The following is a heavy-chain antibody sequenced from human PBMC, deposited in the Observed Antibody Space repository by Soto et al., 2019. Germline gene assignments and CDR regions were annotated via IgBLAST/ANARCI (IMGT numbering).Heavy chain of an antibody. D-gene: IGHD1-7*01. CDR3: ARELELRSGWFDP. CDR2: IYYSGST. V-gene: IGHV4-61*01. J-gene: IGHJ5*02. Sequence: SETLSLTCTVSGGSVSGGSYYWSWIRQPPGKGLEWIGYIYYSGSTNYNPSLKSRVTISVDTSKNQFSLKLSSVTAADTAVYYCARELELRSGWFDPWGQGTLVTVSS. CDR1: GGSVSGGSYY.